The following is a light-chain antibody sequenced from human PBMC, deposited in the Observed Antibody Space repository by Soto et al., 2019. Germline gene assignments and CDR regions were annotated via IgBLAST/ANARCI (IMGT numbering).Light chain of an antibody. CDR2: GAS. J-gene: IGKJ4*01. CDR3: QQYDSTPLT. CDR1: QSVSSSY. V-gene: IGKV3-20*01. Sequence: EIVLTQSPGTLSLSPGERATLSCRASQSVSSSYLAWYQQKPGQAPRLLIYGASSRATGIPDRFSGSGSGTDFTLTISRREPEDVAVYYCQQYDSTPLTFGGGTKVEIK.